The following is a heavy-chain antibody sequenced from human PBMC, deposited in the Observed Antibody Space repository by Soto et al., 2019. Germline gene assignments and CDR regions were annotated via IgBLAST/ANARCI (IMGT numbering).Heavy chain of an antibody. V-gene: IGHV3-23*01. CDR3: SKDRDCGVNLYPLDV. CDR2: ISASGGSK. D-gene: IGHD3-16*01. Sequence: EVQLLESGGGLVHLGGSLRLSCAASGFTFSNYAMSWVGQAPGKGLAWVSGISASGGSKYYAGSVKGRFTISRDNSKYTLHLQMSSPRADDTAVYYCSKDRDCGVNLYPLDVWGQGTTVTVSS. CDR1: GFTFSNYA. J-gene: IGHJ6*02.